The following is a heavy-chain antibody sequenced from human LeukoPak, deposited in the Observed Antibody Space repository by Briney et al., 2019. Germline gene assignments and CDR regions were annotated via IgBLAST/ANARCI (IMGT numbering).Heavy chain of an antibody. D-gene: IGHD6-13*01. CDR2: ISGSGGST. V-gene: IGHV3-23*01. Sequence: GGSLGLSCAASGFTFSSYAMSWVRQAPGKGLEWVSAISGSGGSTYYADSVKGRFTISRDNSKNTLYLQMNSLRAEDTAVYYCAKTGSSSWYRTRFDPWGQGTLVTVSS. J-gene: IGHJ5*02. CDR1: GFTFSSYA. CDR3: AKTGSSSWYRTRFDP.